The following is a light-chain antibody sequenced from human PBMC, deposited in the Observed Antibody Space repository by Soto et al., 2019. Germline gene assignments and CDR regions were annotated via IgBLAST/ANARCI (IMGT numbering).Light chain of an antibody. J-gene: IGKJ1*01. CDR1: QGISTS. Sequence: DIQMTQSPSSLSASVGDRVTITCRASQGISTSLNWYQQKPGKAPKLLISVASSLQSGVPSRFSGSGSGTEFTLTISSLQPDEFATYYCQQYNSYSWTVGQGTKVAI. V-gene: IGKV1-5*01. CDR3: QQYNSYSWT. CDR2: VAS.